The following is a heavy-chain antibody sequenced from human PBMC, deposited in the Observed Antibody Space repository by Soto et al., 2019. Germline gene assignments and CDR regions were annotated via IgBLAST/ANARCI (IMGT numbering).Heavy chain of an antibody. Sequence: SETRSLTCAVSGYSISSDYNWCWSRQPQGKGLEGSGSLYHSGTTYYNPSLKSRVTISVDTSKNQFSLKLSSVPAADTAVYYCASVSYDFGTWFDPGGQGTLVTVS. J-gene: IGHJ5*02. CDR3: ASVSYDFGTWFDP. CDR2: LYHSGTT. V-gene: IGHV4-38-2*01. CDR1: GYSISSDYN. D-gene: IGHD3-3*01.